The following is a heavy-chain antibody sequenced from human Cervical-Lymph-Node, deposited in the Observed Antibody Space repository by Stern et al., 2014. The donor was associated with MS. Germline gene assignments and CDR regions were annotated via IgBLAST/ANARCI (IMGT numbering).Heavy chain of an antibody. CDR1: GHTVAEVS. CDR3: VAGSWWFDP. CDR2: FDTEDGET. D-gene: IGHD6-6*01. J-gene: IGHJ5*02. Sequence: MQLVESGAEVKKPGASVKVSCKVSGHTVAEVSMHWVRQAPGKGLEWMGGFDTEDGETVYAQKFQGRVTMTEDTSTDTAYMELSSLRSDDTAVYYCVAGSWWFDPWGQGTLVTVS. V-gene: IGHV1-24*01.